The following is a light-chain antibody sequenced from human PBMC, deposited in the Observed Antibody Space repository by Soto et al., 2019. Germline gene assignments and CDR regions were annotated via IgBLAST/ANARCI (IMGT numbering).Light chain of an antibody. Sequence: QSALTQPRSVSGSPGQSVTISCTGTSSDVGGYNYVSWYQHHPGKAPKLMIYDVSKRPSGVPDRFSGSKSGNMASLSISGLQAEDEADYYCCSYAGSYTWVFGGGTQLTVL. CDR2: DVS. CDR1: SSDVGGYNY. J-gene: IGLJ3*02. CDR3: CSYAGSYTWV. V-gene: IGLV2-11*01.